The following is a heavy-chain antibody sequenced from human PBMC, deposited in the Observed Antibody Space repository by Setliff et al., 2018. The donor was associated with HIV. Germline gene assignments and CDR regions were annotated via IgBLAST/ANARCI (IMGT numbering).Heavy chain of an antibody. J-gene: IGHJ2*01. CDR3: SRGPPFDR. CDR2: ITNTGAT. Sequence: SETLSLTCTVSGDSISSGNYYWTWIRQPAGKALEWIGRITNTGATEYNPSLKSRVTVSVDTSQHQFSLKLTSVTAADTATYFCSRGPPFDRWGRGTLVTVSS. CDR1: GDSISSGNYY. V-gene: IGHV4-61*02.